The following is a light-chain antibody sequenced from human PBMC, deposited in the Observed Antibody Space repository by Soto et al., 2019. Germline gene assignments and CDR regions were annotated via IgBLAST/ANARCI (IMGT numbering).Light chain of an antibody. CDR1: QSVSSQ. CDR2: DAS. Sequence: EIVLTQSPATLSLSPGERATLSCRASQSVSSQLAWYQQKPGQAPRLLMYDASNRAAGIPARFSGSGSGTDFTLTIGSLEPEDFAVYYCQQSSDWPLTFGGGTKVESK. J-gene: IGKJ4*01. CDR3: QQSSDWPLT. V-gene: IGKV3-11*01.